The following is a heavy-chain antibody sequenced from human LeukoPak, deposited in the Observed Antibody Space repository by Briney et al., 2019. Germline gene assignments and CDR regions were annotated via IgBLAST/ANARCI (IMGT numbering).Heavy chain of an antibody. Sequence: ASVKVSCKASGYTFTSYGISWVRQAPGQGLEWMGIINPSGGSTSYAQKFQGRVTMTRDTSTSTVYMELSSLRSEDTAVYYCARGRYSPFDYWGQGTLVTVSS. CDR3: ARGRYSPFDY. CDR2: INPSGGST. V-gene: IGHV1-46*01. D-gene: IGHD2-15*01. CDR1: GYTFTSYG. J-gene: IGHJ4*02.